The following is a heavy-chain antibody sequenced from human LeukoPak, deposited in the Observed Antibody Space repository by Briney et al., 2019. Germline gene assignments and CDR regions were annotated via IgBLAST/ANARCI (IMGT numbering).Heavy chain of an antibody. CDR2: IKQDGSEK. Sequence: GGSLRLSCAASGFTFSSYWMSWVRQAPGKGLEWVANIKQDGSEKYYVDSVKGRFTISRDNAKNSLYLRMNSLRAEDTAVYYCAGDLRTGYDYFWWFDPWGQGTLVTVSS. D-gene: IGHD5-12*01. CDR3: AGDLRTGYDYFWWFDP. J-gene: IGHJ5*02. CDR1: GFTFSSYW. V-gene: IGHV3-7*03.